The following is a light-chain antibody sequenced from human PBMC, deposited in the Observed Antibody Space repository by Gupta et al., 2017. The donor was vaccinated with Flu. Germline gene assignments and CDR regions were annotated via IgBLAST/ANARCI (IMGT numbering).Light chain of an antibody. V-gene: IGLV3-19*01. J-gene: IGLJ3*02. Sequence: SSELTQDPAVSVALGQTVRITCQGDSLRTYYASWYQQKPGQAPLLVIYGKSNRPSGIPDRISGSSSGNTASLTITGAQAEDEADYYCNSRDSSGNRWVFGGGTKLTVL. CDR3: NSRDSSGNRWV. CDR2: GKS. CDR1: SLRTYY.